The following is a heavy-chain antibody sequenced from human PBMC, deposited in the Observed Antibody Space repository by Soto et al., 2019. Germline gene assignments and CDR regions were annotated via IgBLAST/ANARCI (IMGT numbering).Heavy chain of an antibody. CDR2: ISYDGSNK. V-gene: IGHV3-30*18. CDR1: GFTFSGYG. Sequence: PGGSLRLSCAASGFTFSGYGMHWVRQAPGKGLEWVAVISYDGSNKYYADSVKGRFTISRDNSKNTLYLQMNSLRAEDTAVYYCAKGSYDSSGYYDPYYFDYWGQGTLVTVSS. CDR3: AKGSYDSSGYYDPYYFDY. D-gene: IGHD3-22*01. J-gene: IGHJ4*02.